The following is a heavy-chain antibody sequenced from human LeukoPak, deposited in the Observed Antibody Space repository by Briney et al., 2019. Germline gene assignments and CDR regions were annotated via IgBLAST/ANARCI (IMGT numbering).Heavy chain of an antibody. Sequence: GASVKVSCKASGYTFTGYFMHWVRQAPGQGLEWMGWINPNSGGTNYAQKFQGRVTMTRDTSVSTAYMELSRLRSDDTAVYYCARDATTYCGGDCYHNYWGQGTLVTVSS. J-gene: IGHJ4*02. CDR3: ARDATTYCGGDCYHNY. CDR2: INPNSGGT. CDR1: GYTFTGYF. D-gene: IGHD2-21*02. V-gene: IGHV1-2*02.